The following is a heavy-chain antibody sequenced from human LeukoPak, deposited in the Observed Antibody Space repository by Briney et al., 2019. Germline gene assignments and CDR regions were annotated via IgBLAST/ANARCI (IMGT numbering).Heavy chain of an antibody. J-gene: IGHJ4*02. CDR1: GFTCSSYW. CDR3: ARLSIAVVLSYSFDY. Sequence: PGGSLRRSCAASGFTCSSYWMSWVRQAPGKGREWVANIKQDGSEKYYVDSVKGRFTISRYNAKNSLYLQMNSLRAEDTAVYCCARLSIAVVLSYSFDYWGQGTLVTVSS. D-gene: IGHD6-19*01. CDR2: IKQDGSEK. V-gene: IGHV3-7*01.